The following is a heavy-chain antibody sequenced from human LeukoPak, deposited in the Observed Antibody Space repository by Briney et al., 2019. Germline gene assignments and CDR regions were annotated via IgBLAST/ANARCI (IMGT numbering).Heavy chain of an antibody. Sequence: GGSLRLSCVGSGFTFRSHAMSWVRQAPEKGLEFVSGIYENGGTTYYADSVKGRFTISRDNSKNALYLQMNSLRAEDTAVYYCAKDEAWGATGAFDIWGQGTMVTVSS. CDR3: AKDEAWGATGAFDI. V-gene: IGHV3-23*01. D-gene: IGHD3-16*01. J-gene: IGHJ3*02. CDR2: IYENGGTT. CDR1: GFTFRSHA.